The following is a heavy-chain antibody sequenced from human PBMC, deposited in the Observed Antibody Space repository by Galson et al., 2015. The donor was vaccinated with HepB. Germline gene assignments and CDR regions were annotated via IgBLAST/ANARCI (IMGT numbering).Heavy chain of an antibody. V-gene: IGHV6-1*01. CDR2: TYYRSKWYQ. CDR3: ARVRTRRPPHYYYGLDV. CDR1: GDSVSSNTAA. Sequence: CAIPGDSVSSNTAAWNWIRQSPSRGLEWLGRTYYRSKWYQDYAVSVKSRMTINSDTSKNQFSLHLNSVTPEDTAVYYCARVRTRRPPHYYYGLDVWGHGTTVTVSS. J-gene: IGHJ6*02.